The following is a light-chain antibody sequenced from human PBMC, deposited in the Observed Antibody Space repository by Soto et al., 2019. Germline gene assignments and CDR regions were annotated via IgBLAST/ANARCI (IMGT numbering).Light chain of an antibody. CDR1: QSISSY. CDR2: DAS. Sequence: EIVLTQSPATLSLSPGERATLSCRASQSISSYLAWYQQKLGQAPRLLIYDASNRATGVPARFSGSGSGTDFTLTISSLEPEDFAVYYCQQRSHWPLTFGQGTRLDMK. CDR3: QQRSHWPLT. V-gene: IGKV3-11*01. J-gene: IGKJ5*01.